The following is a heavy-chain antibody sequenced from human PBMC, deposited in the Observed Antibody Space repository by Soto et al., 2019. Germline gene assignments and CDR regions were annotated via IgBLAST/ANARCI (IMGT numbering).Heavy chain of an antibody. CDR1: GVTFNNFA. CDR3: ANEVDVAFSSLHYGMDV. CDR2: ISYDGTYK. Sequence: SRRLACADSGVTFNNFAVHWVLHAAGKGLEWVAFISYDGTYKYYADSVRGRFTVYRDNSKSTLFLQMNSLKFEDTAVYVCANEVDVAFSSLHYGMDVWGQGTTVTVSS. J-gene: IGHJ6*02. V-gene: IGHV3-30*14.